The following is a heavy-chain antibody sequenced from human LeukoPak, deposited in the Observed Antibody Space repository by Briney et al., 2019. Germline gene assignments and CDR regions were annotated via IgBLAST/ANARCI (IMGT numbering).Heavy chain of an antibody. D-gene: IGHD5/OR15-5a*01. Sequence: PGGSLRLSCAASGFTFSTYAMSWVRQAPGKGLEWVSAISVSVDKTYYAGSVKGQYTIPRDHPKNTLSLQMNRRRAEETAVYYWAKLAAASVYSFTDVWGQETGDSVSS. V-gene: IGHV3-23*01. CDR1: GFTFSTYA. CDR3: AKLAAASVYSFTDV. CDR2: ISVSVDKT. J-gene: IGHJ6*02.